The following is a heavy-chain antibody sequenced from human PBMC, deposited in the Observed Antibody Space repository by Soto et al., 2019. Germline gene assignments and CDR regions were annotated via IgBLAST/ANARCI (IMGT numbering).Heavy chain of an antibody. J-gene: IGHJ6*02. Sequence: GGSLRLSCAASGFTFSNAWMNWVRQAPGKGLEWVGRIKSKTDGGTTDYAAPVKGRFTISRDDSKNTLYLQMNSLKTEDTAVYYCTTPNRLSGKVYYYGMDVWGQGTTVTVSS. D-gene: IGHD3-10*01. CDR3: TTPNRLSGKVYYYGMDV. V-gene: IGHV3-15*07. CDR2: IKSKTDGGTT. CDR1: GFTFSNAW.